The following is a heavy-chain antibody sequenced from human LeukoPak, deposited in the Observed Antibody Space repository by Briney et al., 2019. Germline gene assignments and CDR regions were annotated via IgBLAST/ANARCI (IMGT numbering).Heavy chain of an antibody. CDR2: IYYSGST. CDR3: ARDLSWNYGMDV. CDR1: GGSISSGDYY. Sequence: SGTLSLTCTVSGGSISSGDYYWSWIRQPPGKGLEWIGYIYYSGSTYYNPSLKSRVTISVDTSKNQFSLKLSSVTAADTAVYYCARDLSWNYGMDVWGQGTTVTVSS. J-gene: IGHJ6*02. D-gene: IGHD1-1*01. V-gene: IGHV4-30-4*01.